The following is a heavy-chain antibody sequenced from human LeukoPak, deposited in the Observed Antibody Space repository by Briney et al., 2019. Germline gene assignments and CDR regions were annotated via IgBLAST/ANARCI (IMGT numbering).Heavy chain of an antibody. CDR1: GFTFSSYG. V-gene: IGHV3-30*02. J-gene: IGHJ4*02. Sequence: GGSLRLSCAASGFTFSSYGMHWVRQAPGKGLEWVAFIRYDGSNKYYADSVKGRFTISRDNSKNTLYLQMNGLRAEDTAVYYCAKGASSLYGSGSYSPFDYWGQGTLVTVSS. D-gene: IGHD3-10*01. CDR2: IRYDGSNK. CDR3: AKGASSLYGSGSYSPFDY.